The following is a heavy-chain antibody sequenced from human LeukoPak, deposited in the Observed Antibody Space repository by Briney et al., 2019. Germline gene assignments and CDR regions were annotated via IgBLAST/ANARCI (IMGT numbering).Heavy chain of an antibody. Sequence: SETLSLTCAVYGGSFSGYYWSWIRQPPGKGLEWIGEINHSGSTNYNPSLKSRVTISVDTSKNQFSLKLSSVTAADTAVYYCARGRWEDWGQGTLVTVSS. D-gene: IGHD1-26*01. V-gene: IGHV4-34*01. CDR1: GGSFSGYY. J-gene: IGHJ4*02. CDR3: ARGRWED. CDR2: INHSGST.